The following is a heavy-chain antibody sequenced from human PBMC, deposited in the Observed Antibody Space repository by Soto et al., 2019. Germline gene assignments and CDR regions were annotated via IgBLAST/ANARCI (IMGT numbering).Heavy chain of an antibody. CDR1: AFTFSSSN. CDR2: ISDSSGTI. V-gene: IGHV3-48*01. J-gene: IGHJ4*02. Sequence: EVQLVESGGGLVQPGGSLRLSCAVGAFTFSSSNDKWVRQAPGKGLEWVSYISDSSGTIKYADSVKGRFTTSRDNGENSLFLQMNSLRAEDMAVYYCARDKGSSSWHSFDYWGQGTLVTVSS. CDR3: ARDKGSSSWHSFDY. D-gene: IGHD2-2*01.